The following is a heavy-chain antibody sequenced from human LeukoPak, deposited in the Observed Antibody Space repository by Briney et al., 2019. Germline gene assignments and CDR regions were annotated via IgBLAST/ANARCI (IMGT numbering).Heavy chain of an antibody. V-gene: IGHV3-11*01. CDR1: GFTFSDYY. Sequence: PGRSLRLSCAASGFTFSDYYMSWIRQAPGKGLEWVSYISSSGSTIYYADSVKGRFTISRDNAKNSLYLQMNSLRAEDTAVYYCARVRSSGWYAYFDYWGQGTLVTVSS. CDR3: ARVRSSGWYAYFDY. D-gene: IGHD6-19*01. J-gene: IGHJ4*02. CDR2: ISSSGSTI.